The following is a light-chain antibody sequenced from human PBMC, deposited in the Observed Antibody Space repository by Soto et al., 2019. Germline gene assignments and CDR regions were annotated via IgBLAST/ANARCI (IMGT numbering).Light chain of an antibody. V-gene: IGKV1-39*01. Sequence: DIQMTQAPSSLSASVGDRVTITCRASQSINNYLNWYQQRPGKAPTLLIYTTSTLQSGVPSRFIGSGFGTYLTLTNSSLPPEDLATYYWQHGYSSPHTVGPGTELAI. CDR2: TTS. J-gene: IGKJ2*01. CDR1: QSINNY. CDR3: QHGYSSPHT.